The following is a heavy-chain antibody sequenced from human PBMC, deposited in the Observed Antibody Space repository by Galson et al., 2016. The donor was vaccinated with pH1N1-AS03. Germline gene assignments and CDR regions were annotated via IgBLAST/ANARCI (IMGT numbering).Heavy chain of an antibody. CDR3: VKGGGYSHGFLEYYFDS. J-gene: IGHJ4*02. V-gene: IGHV3-23*01. CDR2: IRGNGDST. CDR1: GFSFNSYA. D-gene: IGHD3-3*01. Sequence: SLRLSCAASGFSFNSYAMQWVRQAPGEGLEWVSGIRGNGDSTYYADSAKGRFTISRDNSKNTVDLEMNSLRPEDSAVYYCVKGGGYSHGFLEYYFDSWGQGSLVTVSS.